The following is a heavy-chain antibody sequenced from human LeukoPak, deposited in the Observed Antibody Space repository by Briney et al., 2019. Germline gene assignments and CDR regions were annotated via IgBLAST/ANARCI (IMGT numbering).Heavy chain of an antibody. J-gene: IGHJ3*02. CDR1: GGSISSGGCY. D-gene: IGHD6-6*01. V-gene: IGHV4-30-2*01. CDR2: IYHSGST. CDR3: ASQRYSSSSAPGAFDI. Sequence: KPSETLSLTCTVSGGSISSGGCYWSWIRQPPGKGLEWIGYIYHSGSTYYNPSLKSRVTISVDRSKNQFSLKLSSVTAVDTAVYYCASQRYSSSSAPGAFDIWGQGIMVTVSS.